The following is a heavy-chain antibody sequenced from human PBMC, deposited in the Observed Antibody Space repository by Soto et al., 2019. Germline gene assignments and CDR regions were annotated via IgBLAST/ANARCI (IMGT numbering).Heavy chain of an antibody. CDR1: GYTFTSYA. Sequence: GASVKVSCKASGYTFTSYAMHWVRQAPGQRLEWMGWINAGNGNTKYSQKFQGRVTITRDTSASTAYMELSSLRSEDTAVYYCARDRLQFLGAQFDYWGQGTLVTVSS. CDR3: ARDRLQFLGAQFDY. D-gene: IGHD5-12*01. J-gene: IGHJ4*02. V-gene: IGHV1-3*01. CDR2: INAGNGNT.